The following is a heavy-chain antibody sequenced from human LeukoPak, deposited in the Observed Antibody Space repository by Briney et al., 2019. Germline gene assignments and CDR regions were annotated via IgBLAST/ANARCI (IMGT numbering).Heavy chain of an antibody. D-gene: IGHD1-7*01. J-gene: IGHJ5*02. V-gene: IGHV4-4*07. CDR1: GASISSYY. CDR3: ARDTGTTGEVKFDP. Sequence: SETLSLTCTVSGASISSYYWSWIRQPAGKALEWIGRIYVTGSTTYNPSLESRVTMSLDTSKNHFSLKLRSVTAADTAVYYCARDTGTTGEVKFDPWGQGTLVTVSS. CDR2: IYVTGST.